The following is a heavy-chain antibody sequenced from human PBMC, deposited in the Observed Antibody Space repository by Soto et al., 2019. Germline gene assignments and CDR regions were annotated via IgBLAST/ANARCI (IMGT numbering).Heavy chain of an antibody. CDR2: INAGNGNT. CDR3: ARDLDDYGDSHYYYYYMEV. V-gene: IGHV1-3*01. Sequence: TFTSYAMHWVRQAPGQRLEWMGWINAGNGNTKYSQKFQGRVTITRDTSASTAYMELSSLRSEDTAVYYCARDLDDYGDSHYYYYYMEVWGKGTTVTVSS. D-gene: IGHD4-17*01. J-gene: IGHJ6*03. CDR1: TFTSYA.